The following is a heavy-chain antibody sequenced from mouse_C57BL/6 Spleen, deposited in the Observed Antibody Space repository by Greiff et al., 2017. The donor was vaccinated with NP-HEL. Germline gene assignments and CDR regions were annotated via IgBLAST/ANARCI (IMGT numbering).Heavy chain of an antibody. CDR2: IYPSDSET. D-gene: IGHD1-1*01. V-gene: IGHV1-61*01. CDR3: ARATDAMDY. CDR1: GYTFTRYW. J-gene: IGHJ4*01. Sequence: QVQLQQPGAELVRPGSSVKLSCKASGYTFTRYWMDWVKQRPGQGLEWIGNIYPSDSETHYNQKFKDKATLTVDKSSSTAYMQLSSLTSEDSAVYYCARATDAMDYWGQGTSVTVSS.